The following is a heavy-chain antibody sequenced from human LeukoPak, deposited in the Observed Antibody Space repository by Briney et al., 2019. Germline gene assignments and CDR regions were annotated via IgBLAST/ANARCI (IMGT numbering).Heavy chain of an antibody. J-gene: IGHJ4*02. V-gene: IGHV4-34*01. D-gene: IGHD6-13*01. CDR3: ASGIAAAGRHFDY. Sequence: SETLSLTCAVYGGSFSGYYWSWIRQPPGKGLEWIGEINHSGSTNYNPSFKSRVTISVDTSKNQFSLKLSSVTAADTAVYYCASGIAAAGRHFDYWGQGTLVTVSS. CDR1: GGSFSGYY. CDR2: INHSGST.